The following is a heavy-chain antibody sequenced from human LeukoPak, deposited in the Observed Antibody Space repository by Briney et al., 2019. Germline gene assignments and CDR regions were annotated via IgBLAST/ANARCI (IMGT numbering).Heavy chain of an antibody. J-gene: IGHJ4*02. D-gene: IGHD3-22*01. CDR2: IHYSGTT. Sequence: SETLSLTCTVSADSIGSRYCSWIRQPPGKGLEWIGYIHYSGTTNYNPSLKSRVTISVDTSKKQFSLKLKSVTAADTAVYYCANLHYVSSGSNFDYWGQGTLVTVSS. V-gene: IGHV4-59*11. CDR1: ADSIGSRY. CDR3: ANLHYVSSGSNFDY.